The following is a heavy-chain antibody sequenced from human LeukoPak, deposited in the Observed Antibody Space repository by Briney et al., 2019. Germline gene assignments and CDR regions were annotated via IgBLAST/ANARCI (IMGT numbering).Heavy chain of an antibody. J-gene: IGHJ4*02. CDR3: ARASVTLTMSPTLDY. CDR1: GFTFSSYS. D-gene: IGHD3-10*02. Sequence: GGSLRLSCAASGFTFSSYSMNWVRQAPGKGLEWVSSISSSSSYIYYADSVKGRFTISRDNAKNSLYLQMNGLRAEDTAVYYCARASVTLTMSPTLDYWGQGTLVTVSS. V-gene: IGHV3-21*01. CDR2: ISSSSSYI.